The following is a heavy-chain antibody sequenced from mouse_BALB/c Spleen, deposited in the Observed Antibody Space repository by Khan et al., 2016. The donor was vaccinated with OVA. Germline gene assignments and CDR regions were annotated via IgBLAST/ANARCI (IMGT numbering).Heavy chain of an antibody. Sequence: LQQSGPGLVKPSQSLSLTCTVTGYSFTTDYAWNLIRQFPGNKLEWMGYISYSGNTKYNPSLKSRISITRDTSKNQFFLQLKSVTTEDTARYYCARIDGGDFDYWGQGTTLTVSS. CDR2: ISYSGNT. D-gene: IGHD2-3*01. J-gene: IGHJ2*01. V-gene: IGHV3-2*02. CDR1: GYSFTTDYA. CDR3: ARIDGGDFDY.